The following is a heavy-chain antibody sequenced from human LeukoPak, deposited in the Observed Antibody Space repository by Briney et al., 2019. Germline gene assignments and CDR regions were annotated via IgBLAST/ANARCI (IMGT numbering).Heavy chain of an antibody. CDR2: ISYTGST. V-gene: IGHV4-59*01. Sequence: PSETLSLTCTVSGDSISSYYWSWIRQPPGKGLEWIGYISYTGSTNYNPSLKSRVTISVDTSKDQFSLKLSSVTAADTAVYYCAREDRSGSYWGYYYYMDVWGKGTTVTVSS. D-gene: IGHD1-26*01. J-gene: IGHJ6*03. CDR3: AREDRSGSYWGYYYYMDV. CDR1: GDSISSYY.